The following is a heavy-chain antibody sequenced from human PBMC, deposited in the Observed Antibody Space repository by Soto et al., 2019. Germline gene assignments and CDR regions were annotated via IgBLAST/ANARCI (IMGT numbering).Heavy chain of an antibody. CDR2: INHVGGT. Sequence: SETLSLTCAVYGGFLSESYWTWIRQPPGKGLEWIGEINHVGGTNYNPSLKSRVTMSVDTSQNQFSLRLISVTAADTAMYFCVRIRYQLPSSVLWLDPWGQGTQVTVSS. V-gene: IGHV4-34*01. D-gene: IGHD3-16*01. CDR3: VRIRYQLPSSVLWLDP. J-gene: IGHJ5*02. CDR1: GGFLSESY.